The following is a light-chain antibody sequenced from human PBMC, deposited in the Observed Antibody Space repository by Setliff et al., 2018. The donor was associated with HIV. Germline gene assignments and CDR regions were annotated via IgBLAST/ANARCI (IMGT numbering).Light chain of an antibody. J-gene: IGLJ1*01. CDR3: CSYTSSTTLV. CDR2: EVG. V-gene: IGLV2-14*01. CDR1: SSGVGGYDY. Sequence: QSVLTQPASVSGSPGQSITISCTGTSSGVGGYDYVSWYQQHPGKVPKLMLYEVGNRPSGVSNRFSGSKSGNTASLTISGLQAEDEADYYCCSYTSSTTLVFGTGTRSPS.